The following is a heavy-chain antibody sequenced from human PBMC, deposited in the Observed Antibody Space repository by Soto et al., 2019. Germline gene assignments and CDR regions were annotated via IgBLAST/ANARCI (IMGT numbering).Heavy chain of an antibody. V-gene: IGHV3-30*18. J-gene: IGHJ4*02. CDR2: ISYDGSNK. CDR3: AKDSYEVVAALGIDY. CDR1: GFTFSSYG. D-gene: IGHD2-15*01. Sequence: GGSLRLSCAASGFTFSSYGMHWVRQAPGKGLEWVAVISYDGSNKYYADSVKGRFTISRDNSKNTLYLQMNSLRAEDTAVYYCAKDSYEVVAALGIDYWGQGTLVTVSS.